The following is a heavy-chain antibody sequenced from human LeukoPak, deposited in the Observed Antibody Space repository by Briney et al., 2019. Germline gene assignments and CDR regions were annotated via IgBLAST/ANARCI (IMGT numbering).Heavy chain of an antibody. Sequence: PGGSLRLSCAASGFTFSSHWMSWVRQAPGKGLEWVANIKQDGGETYYVDSVKGRFTISRDSAKNSLYLQMNSLRAEDTAVYYCARGSRSTVTTGNYYYYYYMDVWGKGTTVTVSS. CDR1: GFTFSSHW. D-gene: IGHD4-17*01. CDR3: ARGSRSTVTTGNYYYYYYMDV. J-gene: IGHJ6*03. V-gene: IGHV3-7*04. CDR2: IKQDGGET.